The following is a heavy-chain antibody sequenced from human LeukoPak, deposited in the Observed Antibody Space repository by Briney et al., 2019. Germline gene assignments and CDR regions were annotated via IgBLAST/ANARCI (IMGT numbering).Heavy chain of an antibody. CDR3: ARVAESGNNFDY. J-gene: IGHJ4*02. V-gene: IGHV5-51*01. CDR1: GYSFTGYW. CDR2: IYPAGSDT. D-gene: IGHD3-16*01. Sequence: GESLKISCKASGYSFTGYWIGWVRQMPGKGLEWMGIIYPAGSDTTYGPPFRGQVTISVDKSISSAYLQWSSLKASDTAMYYCARVAESGNNFDYWGQGTLVTVSS.